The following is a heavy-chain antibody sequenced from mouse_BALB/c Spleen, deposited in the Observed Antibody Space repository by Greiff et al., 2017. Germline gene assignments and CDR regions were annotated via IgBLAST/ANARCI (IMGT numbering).Heavy chain of an antibody. Sequence: EVKLVESGGGLVQPGESLKLSCESNEYEFPSHDMSWVRKTPEKRLELVAAINSDGGSTYYPDTMERRFIISRDNTKKTLYLQMSSLRSEDTALYYCARVEDYDGVYAMDYWGQGTSVTVSS. CDR3: ARVEDYDGVYAMDY. CDR2: INSDGGST. D-gene: IGHD2-4*01. CDR1: EYEFPSHD. J-gene: IGHJ4*01. V-gene: IGHV5-2*01.